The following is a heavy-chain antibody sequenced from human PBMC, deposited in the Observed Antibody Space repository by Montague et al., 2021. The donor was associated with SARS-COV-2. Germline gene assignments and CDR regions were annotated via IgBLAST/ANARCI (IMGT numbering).Heavy chain of an antibody. CDR1: DGSSSDFY. Sequence: SETLSLTCAVFDGSSSDFYWSWIRQPPGKGLEWIGEINHSGTTYXXPSLKSRVTISVDTSKNQFSLKLNSVTAADAAVYYCASGDDNGSGYLDVWGKGTTVNVSS. D-gene: IGHD1-26*01. CDR3: ASGDDNGSGYLDV. J-gene: IGHJ6*03. V-gene: IGHV4-34*01. CDR2: INHSGTT.